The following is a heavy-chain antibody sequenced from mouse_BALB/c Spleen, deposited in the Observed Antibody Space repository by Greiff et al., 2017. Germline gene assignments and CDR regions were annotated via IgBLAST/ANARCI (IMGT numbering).Heavy chain of an antibody. J-gene: IGHJ4*01. D-gene: IGHD3-3*01. CDR1: GFSLTSYG. CDR2: IWSGGST. Sequence: VQLQQSGPGLVQPSQSLSITCTVSGFSLTSYGVHWVRQSPGKGLEWLGVIWSGGSTDYNAAFISRLSISKDNSKSQVFFKMNSLQANDTAIYYCARSVRAFPYYAMDYWGQGTSVTVSS. CDR3: ARSVRAFPYYAMDY. V-gene: IGHV2-2*02.